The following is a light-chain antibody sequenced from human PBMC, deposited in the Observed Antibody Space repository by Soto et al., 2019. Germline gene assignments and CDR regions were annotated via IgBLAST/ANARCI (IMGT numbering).Light chain of an antibody. CDR1: SSNIGSNY. V-gene: IGLV1-47*01. Sequence: QAVVTQPPSASGTPGQRVTISCSGSSSNIGSNYVYWYQQLPGTAPKLLIYRNDQRPSGVPDRFSGSKSGTSGSLAISGLRSEDEADYFCSSYARTSNLAVFGGGTKLTVL. CDR2: RND. CDR3: SSYARTSNLAV. J-gene: IGLJ2*01.